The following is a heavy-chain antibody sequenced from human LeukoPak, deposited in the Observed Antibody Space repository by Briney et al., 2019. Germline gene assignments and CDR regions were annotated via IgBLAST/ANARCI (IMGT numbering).Heavy chain of an antibody. Sequence: GGSLRLSCAASGFTLNSNYMSWVRQAPGKGLEWVSVIYSGGGTFYADSVKGRFTISRDNSKNTLYLQMNSLRAEDTAVYYCARSESYYYYYYGMDVCGQGTTVTVSS. CDR3: ARSESYYYYYYGMDV. CDR1: GFTLNSNY. V-gene: IGHV3-53*01. D-gene: IGHD1-26*01. J-gene: IGHJ6*02. CDR2: IYSGGGT.